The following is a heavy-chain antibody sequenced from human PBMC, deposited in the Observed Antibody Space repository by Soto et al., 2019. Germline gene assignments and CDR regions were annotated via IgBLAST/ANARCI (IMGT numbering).Heavy chain of an antibody. J-gene: IGHJ4*02. CDR2: ISNSGIT. CDR1: GGSVSSGVYY. D-gene: IGHD3-3*01. Sequence: PSETLSLTCSVSGGSVSSGVYYWSWIRQPPGKGLELIGYISNSGITNYNPSLTSRVAISLDRSRNQFSLKLASVTAADTAVYYCARLRITNFXVVTGHYFDYWGRGTLVTVSS. V-gene: IGHV4-61*08. CDR3: ARLRITNFXVVTGHYFDY.